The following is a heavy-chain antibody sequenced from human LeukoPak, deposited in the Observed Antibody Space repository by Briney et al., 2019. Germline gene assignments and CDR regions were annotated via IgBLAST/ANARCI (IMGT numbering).Heavy chain of an antibody. CDR1: GGSISNYY. Sequence: SSETLSLTCTVPGGSISNYYWSWVRQPPGKELEWIGYIYDSGSTNYNPSLKSRVTISVDTSKNQFSLKLSSVTAADTAVYYCARDLELGYWGQGTLVTVSS. CDR3: ARDLELGY. V-gene: IGHV4-59*01. J-gene: IGHJ4*02. D-gene: IGHD2/OR15-2a*01. CDR2: IYDSGST.